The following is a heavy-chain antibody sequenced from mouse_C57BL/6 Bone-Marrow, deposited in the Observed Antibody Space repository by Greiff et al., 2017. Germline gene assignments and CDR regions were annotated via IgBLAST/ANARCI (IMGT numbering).Heavy chain of an antibody. J-gene: IGHJ1*03. CDR1: GFSFNTYA. CDR2: IRSKSNNYAT. V-gene: IGHV10-1*01. D-gene: IGHD2-4*01. Sequence: GGGLVQPKGSLKLSCAASGFSFNTYAMNWVRQAPGKGLEWVARIRSKSNNYATSYAASVKDRFTISRDHSESMLYLQMNNLKTEDTAMYYCVRPSYDYETDWYFDVGGTGTTVTVSS. CDR3: VRPSYDYETDWYFDV.